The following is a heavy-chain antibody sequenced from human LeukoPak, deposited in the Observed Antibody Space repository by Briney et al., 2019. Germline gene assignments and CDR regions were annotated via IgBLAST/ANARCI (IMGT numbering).Heavy chain of an antibody. Sequence: PGGSLRLTCAASGFTFSSYSMNWVRQAPGKGLEWFSSSSSSSSYIYYADSVKGRFTISRDNAKNSLYLQMNSLRAEDTAVYYCARDNPSSWTVVMVAATPYNWFDPWGQGTLVTVSS. V-gene: IGHV3-21*04. D-gene: IGHD2-15*01. CDR3: ARDNPSSWTVVMVAATPYNWFDP. J-gene: IGHJ5*02. CDR1: GFTFSSYS. CDR2: SSSSSSYI.